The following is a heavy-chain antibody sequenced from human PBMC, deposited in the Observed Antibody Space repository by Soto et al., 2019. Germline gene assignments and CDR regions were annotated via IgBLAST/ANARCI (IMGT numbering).Heavy chain of an antibody. V-gene: IGHV3-30-3*01. J-gene: IGHJ6*02. D-gene: IGHD5-18*01. CDR2: ISYDGSNK. Sequence: GGSLRLSCAASGFTFSSYAMHWVRQAPGKGLEWVAVISYDGSNKYYADSVKGRFTISRDNSKNTLYLQMNSLRAEDTAVYYCARDRGPAMGIYYYYYGMDVWGQGTTVTVSS. CDR3: ARDRGPAMGIYYYYYGMDV. CDR1: GFTFSSYA.